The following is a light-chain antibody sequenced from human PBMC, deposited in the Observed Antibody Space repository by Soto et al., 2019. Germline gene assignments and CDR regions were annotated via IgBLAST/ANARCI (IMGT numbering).Light chain of an antibody. Sequence: QAVVTQPPSVSGAPGQRVTISCTGSSSNIGAGYDVHWYQQLPGTAPKLLVSGNSNRPSGVPDRFSGSKSGTSASLAITGLQAEDEADYYCQSYDSSLSAYGVFGGGTKLTVL. CDR2: GNS. CDR3: QSYDSSLSAYGV. V-gene: IGLV1-40*01. CDR1: SSNIGAGYD. J-gene: IGLJ3*02.